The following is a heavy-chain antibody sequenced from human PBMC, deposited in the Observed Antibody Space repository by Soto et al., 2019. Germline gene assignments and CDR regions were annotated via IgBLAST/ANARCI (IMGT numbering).Heavy chain of an antibody. J-gene: IGHJ6*02. CDR2: IYPGDSDT. CDR3: ASPIAAAGRDVPSKWDYYYYYGMDV. Sequence: PGESLKISCKGSGYSFTSYWIGWVRQMPGKGLEWMGIIYPGDSDTRYSPSLQGQVTISADKSISTAYLQWSSLKASDTAMYYCASPIAAAGRDVPSKWDYYYYYGMDVWGQGTTVTVSS. CDR1: GYSFTSYW. D-gene: IGHD6-13*01. V-gene: IGHV5-51*01.